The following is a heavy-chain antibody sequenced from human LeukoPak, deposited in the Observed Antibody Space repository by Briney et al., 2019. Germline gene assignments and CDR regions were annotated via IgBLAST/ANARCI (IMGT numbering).Heavy chain of an antibody. Sequence: PGGSLRLSCAASGFTFSSYWMSWIRQAPGKGLECVADIKEDGRKTYYVDSVKGRFTISRDNAKNSLFLQMNSLRVEDTAFYYCADLWHDGDGGQGTLVTVSS. J-gene: IGHJ4*02. V-gene: IGHV3-7*01. CDR1: GFTFSSYW. CDR2: IKEDGRKT. CDR3: ADLWHDGD. D-gene: IGHD1-1*01.